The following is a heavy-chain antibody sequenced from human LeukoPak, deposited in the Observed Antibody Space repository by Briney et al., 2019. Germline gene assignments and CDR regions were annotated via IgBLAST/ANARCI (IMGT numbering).Heavy chain of an antibody. CDR2: IYYSGST. D-gene: IGHD4-17*01. J-gene: IGHJ4*02. CDR3: ARGDGDDFDY. CDR1: GGSISSYY. Sequence: SETLSLTCVVCGGSISSYYWSWLRQPPGKGLEWIGYIYYSGSTNYNPSLKSRVTISVDTSKNQFSLKLTSVTAADTAVYFCARGDGDDFDYWGQGPLVTVSS. V-gene: IGHV4-59*01.